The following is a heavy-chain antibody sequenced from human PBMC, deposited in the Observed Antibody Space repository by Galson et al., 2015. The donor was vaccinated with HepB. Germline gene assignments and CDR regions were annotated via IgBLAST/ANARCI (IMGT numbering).Heavy chain of an antibody. CDR1: GFTFSSYA. Sequence: SLRLSCAASGFTFSSYAMHWVRQAPGKGLEWVAVISYDGSNKYYADSVKGRFTISRDNSKNTLYLQMSSLRAEDTAVYYCARDDGGYLDYWGQGTLVTVSS. CDR3: ARDDGGYLDY. J-gene: IGHJ4*02. V-gene: IGHV3-30-3*01. CDR2: ISYDGSNK. D-gene: IGHD2-15*01.